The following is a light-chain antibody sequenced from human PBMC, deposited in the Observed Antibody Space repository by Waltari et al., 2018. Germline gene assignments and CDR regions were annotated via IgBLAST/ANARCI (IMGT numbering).Light chain of an antibody. CDR3: QQYYTPLT. V-gene: IGKV4-1*01. CDR1: QSVLYSSDNKHY. J-gene: IGKJ4*01. CDR2: WAS. Sequence: DIVMTQTPESLAVSLGERAAINCKSSQSVLYSSDNKHYLAWYQQKPGQPPKLLISWASIRESGVPDRFSGSGSGTDFTLTISSLQAEDVAVYYCQQYYTPLTFGGGTKVEIK.